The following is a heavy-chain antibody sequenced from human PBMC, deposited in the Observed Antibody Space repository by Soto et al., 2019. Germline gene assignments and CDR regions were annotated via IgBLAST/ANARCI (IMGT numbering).Heavy chain of an antibody. V-gene: IGHV3-21*01. CDR1: GFTLSSYS. CDR2: ISSSGSYI. J-gene: IGHJ4*02. D-gene: IGHD2-2*01. CDR3: ARDRRESCSSSSCYEGVIDY. Sequence: GGSLRLSCAASGFTLSSYSMNWVGQAPGKGLEWVSSISSSGSYIYHADSVKGRFTISRDNAKNSLYLQMDSLRAEDTAVYYCARDRRESCSSSSCYEGVIDYWGQGTLVTVSS.